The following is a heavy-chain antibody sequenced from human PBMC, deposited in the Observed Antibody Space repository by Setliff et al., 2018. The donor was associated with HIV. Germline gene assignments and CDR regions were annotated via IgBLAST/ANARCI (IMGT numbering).Heavy chain of an antibody. V-gene: IGHV1-8*02. CDR1: GYTFVSYD. CDR2: MNPNNGNT. Sequence: ASVKVSCKASGYTFVSYDINWVRQATGQGLEWMGWMNPNNGNTGYSQKFQGRVTMTRNTSISTAYVELSSLRSEDTAVYYCARFLDHDYGDYRTYYFDFWGQGTLVTVSS. CDR3: ARFLDHDYGDYRTYYFDF. J-gene: IGHJ4*02. D-gene: IGHD4-17*01.